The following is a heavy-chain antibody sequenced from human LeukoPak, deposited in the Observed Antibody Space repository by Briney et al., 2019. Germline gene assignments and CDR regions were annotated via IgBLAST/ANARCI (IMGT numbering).Heavy chain of an antibody. CDR3: ARDTGGSYRYDAFDI. CDR1: GFTFSSYG. Sequence: GGSLRLSCAASGFTFSSYGMHWVRQAPGKGLEWVTVISYDGSNKYYADSVKGRFTISRDSSKNTLYLQMNSLRAEDTAVYYCARDTGGSYRYDAFDIWGQGTMVTVSS. CDR2: ISYDGSNK. V-gene: IGHV3-30*03. J-gene: IGHJ3*02. D-gene: IGHD3-16*02.